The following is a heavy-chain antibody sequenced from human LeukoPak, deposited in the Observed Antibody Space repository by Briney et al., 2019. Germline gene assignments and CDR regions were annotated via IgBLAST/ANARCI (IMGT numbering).Heavy chain of an antibody. CDR3: ASAYTYVRLGDH. CDR2: TNLHGTAV. V-gene: IGHV3-74*01. Sequence: GGSLRLSCAVSGLSFSNYWMHWVRQAPGKGLVWVARTNLHGTAVDYADSVKGRSTISRDNAKNTLFLQMNSLRAEDTAVYYCASAYTYVRLGDHWGQGTLVTVSS. J-gene: IGHJ4*02. D-gene: IGHD3-16*01. CDR1: GLSFSNYW.